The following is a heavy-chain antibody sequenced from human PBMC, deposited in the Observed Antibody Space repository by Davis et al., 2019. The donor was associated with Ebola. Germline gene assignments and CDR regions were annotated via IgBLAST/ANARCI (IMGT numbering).Heavy chain of an antibody. V-gene: IGHV4-34*01. CDR2: IYHSGST. D-gene: IGHD3-3*01. CDR1: GGSFSGYY. J-gene: IGHJ4*02. CDR3: ARVTYDFWSGYSDY. Sequence: SETLSLTCAVYGGSFSGYYWSWIRQPPGKGLEWIGEIYHSGSTNYNPSLKSRVTISVDKSKNQFSLKLSSVTAADTAVYYCARVTYDFWSGYSDYWGQGTLVTVSS.